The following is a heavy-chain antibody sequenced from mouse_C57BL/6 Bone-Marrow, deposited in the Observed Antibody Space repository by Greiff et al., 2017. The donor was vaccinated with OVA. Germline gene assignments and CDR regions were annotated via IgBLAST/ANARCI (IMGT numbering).Heavy chain of an antibody. V-gene: IGHV1-7*01. CDR1: GYTFTSYW. CDR2: INPSSGYT. CDR3: ARGYYAMDY. J-gene: IGHJ4*01. Sequence: QVQLQQSGAELAKPGASVKLSCKASGYTFTSYWMHWVKQRPGQGLEWIGYINPSSGYTKYNQTFKDKATLTADKSSSTTYMQLSSRTYEDSAVEDYARGYYAMDYWGQGTSVTVSS.